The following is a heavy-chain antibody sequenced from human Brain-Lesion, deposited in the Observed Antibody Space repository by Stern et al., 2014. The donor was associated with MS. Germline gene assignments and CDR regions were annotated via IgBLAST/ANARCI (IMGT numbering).Heavy chain of an antibody. CDR2: IGPIFGSP. CDR3: AKDGPALVTNWFDP. D-gene: IGHD5-18*01. CDR1: GGTFGTYP. V-gene: IGHV1-69*06. J-gene: IGHJ5*02. Sequence: QLVQSGPEVKKPGSSVQVSCKASGGTFGTYPITWLRQAPGQGLEWMGRIGPIFGSPNYAQKFQGRVTITADRSTTTVYMKLSSLKSDDAAVYYCAKDGPALVTNWFDPWGRGTLVTVSS.